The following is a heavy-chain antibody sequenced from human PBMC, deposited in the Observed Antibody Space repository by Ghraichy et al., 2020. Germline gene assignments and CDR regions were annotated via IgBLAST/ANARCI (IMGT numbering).Heavy chain of an antibody. Sequence: GGSLRLSCSASGIINSDYYMSWIRQAPGKGLEWVSYVSRDITFTNYAVSVKGRFTITRDNAKNSMYLQMDNLRVEDTAVYYCATGENLWCRYSFDSWGRGPLVPVSS. CDR2: VSRDITFT. D-gene: IGHD3-3*01. CDR1: GIINSDYY. J-gene: IGHJ4*02. V-gene: IGHV3-11*03. CDR3: ATGENLWCRYSFDS.